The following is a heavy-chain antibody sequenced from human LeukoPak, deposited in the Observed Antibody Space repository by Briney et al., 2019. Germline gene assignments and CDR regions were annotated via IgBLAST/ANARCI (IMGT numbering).Heavy chain of an antibody. Sequence: SETLSLTCAVYGGSSSGYYWSWIRQPPGKGLEWIGEINHSGSTNYNPSLKSRVTISVDTSKNQFSLKLSSVTAADTAVYYCARSGYSYGLFVWGQGTLVTVSS. D-gene: IGHD5-18*01. J-gene: IGHJ4*02. CDR2: INHSGST. CDR3: ARSGYSYGLFV. CDR1: GGSSSGYY. V-gene: IGHV4-34*01.